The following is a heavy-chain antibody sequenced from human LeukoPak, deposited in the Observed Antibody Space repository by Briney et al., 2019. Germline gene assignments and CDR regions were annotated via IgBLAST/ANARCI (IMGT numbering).Heavy chain of an antibody. D-gene: IGHD2-15*01. V-gene: IGHV4-61*01. CDR3: ARVPERYCSGGSCSVY. J-gene: IGHJ4*02. Sequence: SETLSLTCTVSGGSVSSGSYYWSWIRQPPGKGLEWIGYIYYSGSTNYNPSLKSRVTISVDTSKNQFSLKLSSVTAADTAVYCCARVPERYCSGGSCSVYWGQGTLVTVSS. CDR1: GGSVSSGSYY. CDR2: IYYSGST.